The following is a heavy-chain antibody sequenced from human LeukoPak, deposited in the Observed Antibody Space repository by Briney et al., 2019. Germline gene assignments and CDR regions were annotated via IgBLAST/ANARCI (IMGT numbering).Heavy chain of an antibody. Sequence: GGSLRLSCAASGFIFSTYWMSWVRQAPGKGLEWVANIKQDGSEKYYVDSVKGRFTISRDNAKNSLYLQMNSLRAEDTAVYYCAKYRADCFDIWGQGTMVTVSS. J-gene: IGHJ3*02. D-gene: IGHD2-21*01. CDR1: GFIFSTYW. CDR2: IKQDGSEK. CDR3: AKYRADCFDI. V-gene: IGHV3-7*05.